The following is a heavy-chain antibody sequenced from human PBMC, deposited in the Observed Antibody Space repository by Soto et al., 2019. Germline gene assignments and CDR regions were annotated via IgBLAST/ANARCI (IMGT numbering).Heavy chain of an antibody. V-gene: IGHV3-72*01. CDR3: AGLRKGYCSSGSCYDFDY. J-gene: IGHJ4*02. Sequence: EVQLVESGGGLVQPGESLRLSCAASGFTFSDHYMDWVRQAPGKGLEWVGRARNKANSYTTEYAASVKGRFTISRDDSKNSLYLQMNSLKTEDTAVYYCAGLRKGYCSSGSCYDFDYWGQGTLVTVSS. CDR2: ARNKANSYTT. CDR1: GFTFSDHY. D-gene: IGHD2-15*01.